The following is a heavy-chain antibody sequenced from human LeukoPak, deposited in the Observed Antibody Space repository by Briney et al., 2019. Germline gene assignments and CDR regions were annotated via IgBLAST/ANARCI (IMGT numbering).Heavy chain of an antibody. CDR1: GFTFSSYG. D-gene: IGHD1-26*01. J-gene: IGHJ4*02. Sequence: GGPLRLSCAASGFTFSSYGMHGVRQAPGEGLEWVAVISYDGSNKYYADSVKGRFTISRDNSKNTLYLQMNSLRAEDTAVYYCAKGLVGASKYWGQGTLVTVSS. CDR2: ISYDGSNK. V-gene: IGHV3-30*18. CDR3: AKGLVGASKY.